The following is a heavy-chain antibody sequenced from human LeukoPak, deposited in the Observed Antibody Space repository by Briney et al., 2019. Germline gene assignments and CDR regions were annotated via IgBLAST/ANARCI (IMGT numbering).Heavy chain of an antibody. Sequence: PGGSLRLSCAASGFTFSSYAMHWVRQAPGKGLEWVALISYDGSNKYYADSVKGRITISRDNSKNTLYLQMNSLRAEDTAVYYCAKVAGRDGYNWELRPSRLIDYWGQGTLVTVSS. CDR3: AKVAGRDGYNWELRPSRLIDY. V-gene: IGHV3-30*18. CDR2: ISYDGSNK. D-gene: IGHD5-24*01. J-gene: IGHJ4*02. CDR1: GFTFSSYA.